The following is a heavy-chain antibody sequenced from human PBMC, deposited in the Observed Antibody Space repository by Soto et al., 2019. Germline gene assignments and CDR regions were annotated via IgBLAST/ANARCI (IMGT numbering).Heavy chain of an antibody. CDR2: MNPNSGNT. D-gene: IGHD6-19*01. J-gene: IGHJ4*02. CDR3: AREHSSGLLIPFDS. V-gene: IGHV1-8*01. Sequence: QVQLVQSGAEVKKPGASVKVSCKASGYTFTSYDINWVRQATGQGLEWMGWMNPNSGNTGYAQKFQGRVTMTRDTSISTDYLELISLRSEDTAVYYCAREHSSGLLIPFDSWGQGTLVTVSS. CDR1: GYTFTSYD.